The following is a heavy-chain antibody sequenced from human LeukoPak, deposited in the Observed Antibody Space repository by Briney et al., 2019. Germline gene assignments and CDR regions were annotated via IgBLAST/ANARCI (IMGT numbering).Heavy chain of an antibody. CDR1: GGSISSGSYC. J-gene: IGHJ5*02. V-gene: IGHV4-39*07. Sequence: SETLSLTCTVSGGSISSGSYCWGWIRQPPGKGLEWIGSIYYSGSTYYNPSLKSRVTISVDTSKNQFSLKLSSVTAADTAVYYCARGRGGSHWFDPWGQGTLVTVSS. CDR2: IYYSGST. D-gene: IGHD2-15*01. CDR3: ARGRGGSHWFDP.